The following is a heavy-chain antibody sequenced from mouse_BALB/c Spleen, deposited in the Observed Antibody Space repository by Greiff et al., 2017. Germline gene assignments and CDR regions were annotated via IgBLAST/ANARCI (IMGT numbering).Heavy chain of an antibody. Sequence: EVMLVESGGGLVQPGGSRKLSCAASGFTFSSFGMHWVRQAPEKGLEWVAYISSGSSTIYYADTVKVRFTISRDNPKNTLFLQMTSLRSEDTAMYYCAREGTACTSFDYRGQGTTLTVSS. CDR1: GFTFSSFG. CDR3: AREGTACTSFDY. V-gene: IGHV5-17*02. D-gene: IGHD1-2*01. J-gene: IGHJ2*01. CDR2: ISSGSSTI.